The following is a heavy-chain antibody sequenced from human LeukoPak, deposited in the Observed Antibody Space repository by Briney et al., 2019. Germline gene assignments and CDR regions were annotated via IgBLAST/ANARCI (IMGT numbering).Heavy chain of an antibody. Sequence: SETLSLTCTVSGGSISSYYWSWIRQPPGKGLEWIGNIYYSGSTNSNPSLGSRVTISVDTSKNQFSLKLSSVTAADTAVYFCARDGYYGSGSHTAYFDYWGQGTLVTVSS. J-gene: IGHJ4*02. D-gene: IGHD3-10*01. CDR1: GGSISSYY. CDR3: ARDGYYGSGSHTAYFDY. V-gene: IGHV4-59*01. CDR2: IYYSGST.